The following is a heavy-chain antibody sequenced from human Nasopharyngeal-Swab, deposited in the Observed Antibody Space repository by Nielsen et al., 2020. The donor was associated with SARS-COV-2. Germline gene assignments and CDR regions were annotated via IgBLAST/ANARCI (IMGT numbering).Heavy chain of an antibody. D-gene: IGHD2-2*01. V-gene: IGHV4-34*01. CDR3: ARGLSGIVPAPILGLGPYYSYYYMDV. CDR2: INHSGST. Sequence: WIRQPPGKGLEWIAEINHSGSTNCNPSLKSRVTLSVDTSMNQFSLELSSVTAADTAVYYCARGLSGIVPAPILGLGPYYSYYYMDVWGKGTTVTVSS. J-gene: IGHJ6*03.